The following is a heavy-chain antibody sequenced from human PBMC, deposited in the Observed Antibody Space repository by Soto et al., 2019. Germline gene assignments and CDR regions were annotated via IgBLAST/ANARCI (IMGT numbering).Heavy chain of an antibody. CDR1: GDSVSSNNYY. D-gene: IGHD3-22*01. CDR2: IHYSGDS. V-gene: IGHV4-31*03. CDR3: ARDVNDSSGSQGFDY. Sequence: LSLTCTVIGDSVSSNNYYWSWIRQRPGKGLEWIGYIHYSGDSYDNPSLTSRITMSMDVSKNQFSLNLRSVTAADTAIYYCARDVNDSSGSQGFDYWGQGTLVTVSS. J-gene: IGHJ4*02.